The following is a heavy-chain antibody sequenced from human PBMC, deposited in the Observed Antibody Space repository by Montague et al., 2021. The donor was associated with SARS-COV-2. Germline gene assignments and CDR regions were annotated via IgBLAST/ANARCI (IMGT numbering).Heavy chain of an antibody. CDR2: MYYSGST. CDR1: GGSISNYY. J-gene: IGHJ6*02. CDR3: ARERGGTISGVIGVYYGIDI. V-gene: IGHV4-59*01. D-gene: IGHD3-3*01. Sequence: SETLSLTCTVSGGSISNYYWSWIRQPPGKGLEWIAYMYYSGSTKYNPSLKSRVTISVDTSKNQFSLTLSSMTAADTAVYYCARERGGTISGVIGVYYGIDIWGQGTMVTVSS.